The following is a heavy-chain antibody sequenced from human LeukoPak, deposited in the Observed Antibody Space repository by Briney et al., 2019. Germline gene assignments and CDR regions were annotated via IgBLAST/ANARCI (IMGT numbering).Heavy chain of an antibody. J-gene: IGHJ6*02. D-gene: IGHD4-4*01. CDR2: IWYDGSNK. CDR1: GFTFSSYG. Sequence: PGGSLRLSCAASGFTFSSYGMHWVRQAPGKGLEWVAVIWYDGSNKYYADSVKGRFTISRENSKNRLYVKMNSLRDEDRAVEYCARDGIYSNYYYYGMDVWGQGTTVTVSS. CDR3: ARDGIYSNYYYYGMDV. V-gene: IGHV3-33*01.